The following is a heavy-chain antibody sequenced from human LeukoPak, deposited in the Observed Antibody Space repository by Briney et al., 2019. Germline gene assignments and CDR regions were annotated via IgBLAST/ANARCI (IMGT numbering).Heavy chain of an antibody. CDR2: ISSSSSYI. CDR3: ATLDYGDYVEENWFDP. V-gene: IGHV3-21*01. J-gene: IGHJ5*02. D-gene: IGHD4-17*01. CDR1: GFTFSSYS. Sequence: PGGSLRLSCAASGFTFSSYSMNWVRQAPGKGLEWVSSISSSSSYIYYADSVKGRFTISRDNSKNTLYLQMNSLRAEDTAVYYCATLDYGDYVEENWFDPWGQGTLVTVSS.